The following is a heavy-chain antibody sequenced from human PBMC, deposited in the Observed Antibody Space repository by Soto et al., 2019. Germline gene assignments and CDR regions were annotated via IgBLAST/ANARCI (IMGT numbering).Heavy chain of an antibody. CDR2: IYHSGST. D-gene: IGHD6-6*01. CDR1: GGSISSSNW. CDR3: ARVRVIAARPRDYYYYGMDV. V-gene: IGHV4-4*02. J-gene: IGHJ6*02. Sequence: SETLSLTCAVSGGSISSSNWWSWVRQPPGKGLEWIGEIYHSGSTNYNPSLKSRVTISVDKSKNQFSLKLSSVTAADTAVYYCARVRVIAARPRDYYYYGMDVWGQGTTVTVSS.